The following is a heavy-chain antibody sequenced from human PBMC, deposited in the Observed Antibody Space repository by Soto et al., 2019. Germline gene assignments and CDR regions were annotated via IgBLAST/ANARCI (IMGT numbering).Heavy chain of an antibody. CDR2: ISGDGVTT. Sequence: EVQLVESGGDLVQRGGSLRLSCAASGFPFSSYWMHWVRHTPGKGLDWVARISGDGVTTYYATSVTGRFTVSRYNAKKTPSLQISGLIAEDTAVYYCAREYYGLLTGYYTDYWGQGTLVSVSS. V-gene: IGHV3-74*01. CDR3: AREYYGLLTGYYTDY. D-gene: IGHD3-9*01. J-gene: IGHJ4*02. CDR1: GFPFSSYW.